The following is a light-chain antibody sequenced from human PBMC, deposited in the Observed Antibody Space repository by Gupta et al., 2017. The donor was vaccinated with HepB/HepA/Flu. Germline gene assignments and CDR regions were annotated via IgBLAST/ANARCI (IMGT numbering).Light chain of an antibody. V-gene: IGLV1-47*01. J-gene: IGLJ3*02. CDR3: VAWDDTLGGWV. Sequence: SVLTQPPSVSGTPGQRVVISCSGSSSNIGTNFVYWYQHLPGAAPRPLIYRSNQRPSGVPERFSGSKSVTSAALAIGGLRAEDEADYYCVAWDDTLGGWVFGGGTSLTVL. CDR2: RSN. CDR1: SSNIGTNF.